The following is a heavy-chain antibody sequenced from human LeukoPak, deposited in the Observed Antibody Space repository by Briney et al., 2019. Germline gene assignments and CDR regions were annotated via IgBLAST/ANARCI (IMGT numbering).Heavy chain of an antibody. Sequence: PSETLSLTCTVSGASISSYYWSWIRQPPGKGLKWIGYICTSETTNYNPSLRSRVTISIDTSKNQFSLRLSSVTAADTAVYYCARHRSPSSLSYFDIWGQGTLVIVSS. CDR1: GASISSYY. J-gene: IGHJ4*02. CDR3: ARHRSPSSLSYFDI. D-gene: IGHD6-19*01. CDR2: ICTSETT. V-gene: IGHV4-4*09.